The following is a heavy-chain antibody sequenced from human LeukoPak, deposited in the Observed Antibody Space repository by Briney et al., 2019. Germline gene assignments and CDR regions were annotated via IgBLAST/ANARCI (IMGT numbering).Heavy chain of an antibody. CDR1: AFTFSSYG. CDR3: AKSAYSWFYFDY. D-gene: IGHD2-21*01. V-gene: IGHV3-30*18. J-gene: IGHJ4*02. CDR2: ISYDGSNK. Sequence: GGSLRLSCAASAFTFSSYGVHWVRQAPGKGLEWVAVISYDGSNKNYADSVKGRFTISRDNSKNTVYLQMNSLRAEDTAVYYCAKSAYSWFYFDYWGQGTLVTVSP.